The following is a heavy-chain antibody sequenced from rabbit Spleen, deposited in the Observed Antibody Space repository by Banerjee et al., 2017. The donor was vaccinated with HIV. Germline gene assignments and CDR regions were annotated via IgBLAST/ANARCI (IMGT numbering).Heavy chain of an antibody. CDR2: IYAAKGST. Sequence: QEQLVESGGDLVKPGASLTLTCTASGVSFSSNYYMCWVRQAPGKGLEWIGIIYAAKGSTDYASWVNGRFTISSDNAQSTVDLKMTSLTAADTATYFCARAIVPWLGLTRLDLWGPGTLVTVS. CDR3: ARAIVPWLGLTRLDL. CDR1: GVSFSSNYY. V-gene: IGHV1S43*01. D-gene: IGHD4-1*01. J-gene: IGHJ3*01.